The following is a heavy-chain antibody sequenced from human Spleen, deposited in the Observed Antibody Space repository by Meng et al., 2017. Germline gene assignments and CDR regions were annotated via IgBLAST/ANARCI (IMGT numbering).Heavy chain of an antibody. CDR1: GGIFSNYV. Sequence: ASVKVSCKALGGIFSNYVIGWVRQAPGQGLEWMGWISASNGNTNYAQKLQGRVTMTIDTSTSTAYMELSSLRSEDTAVYYCAIGTVSRFHPPTVHYFDYWGKGT. CDR3: AIGTVSRFHPPTVHYFDY. J-gene: IGHJ4*02. CDR2: ISASNGNT. V-gene: IGHV1-18*01. D-gene: IGHD4-17*01.